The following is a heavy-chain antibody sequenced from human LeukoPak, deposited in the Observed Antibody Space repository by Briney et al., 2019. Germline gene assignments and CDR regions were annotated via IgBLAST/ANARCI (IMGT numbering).Heavy chain of an antibody. J-gene: IGHJ4*02. CDR3: ANSANYGGNSGFFDY. V-gene: IGHV4-39*01. D-gene: IGHD4-23*01. CDR2: LYYSGST. CDR1: GGSISSSSYY. Sequence: SETLSLTCTVSGGSISSSSYYWGWIRQPPGKGLEWIGSLYYSGSTHYNPSLKSRDTISVDTSKNQFSLKLSSVTAADTAVYYCANSANYGGNSGFFDYWGQGTLVTVFS.